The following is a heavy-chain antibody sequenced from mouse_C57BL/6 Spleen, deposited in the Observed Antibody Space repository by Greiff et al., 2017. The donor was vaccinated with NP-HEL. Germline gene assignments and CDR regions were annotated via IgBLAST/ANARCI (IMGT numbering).Heavy chain of an antibody. CDR3: ARGGTTAMDY. Sequence: QVQLQQPGAELVKPGASVKLSCKASGYTFTSYWMQWVKQRPGQGLEWIGEIDPSDSYTNYNQKFKGKATLTVDTSSSTAYMQLSSLTSEDSAVYYCARGGTTAMDYWGQGTSVTVSS. J-gene: IGHJ4*01. CDR2: IDPSDSYT. CDR1: GYTFTSYW. D-gene: IGHD4-1*01. V-gene: IGHV1-50*01.